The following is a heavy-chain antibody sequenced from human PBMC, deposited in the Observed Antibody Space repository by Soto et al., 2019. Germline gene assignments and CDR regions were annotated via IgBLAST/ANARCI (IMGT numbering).Heavy chain of an antibody. CDR1: GFMFSTYA. J-gene: IGHJ5*02. CDR3: ARDQGRTVTRGDWFDP. V-gene: IGHV3-30-3*01. D-gene: IGHD6-19*01. Sequence: QVQLVESGGGVVQPGRSLRLSCAASGFMFSTYAMHWVRQAPGKGLEWVAVISYDGNDIYYGDSVKGRFTISRDNSRNTLYLEMNSLKPDDTAVFYCARDQGRTVTRGDWFDPWGQGTLVTVSS. CDR2: ISYDGNDI.